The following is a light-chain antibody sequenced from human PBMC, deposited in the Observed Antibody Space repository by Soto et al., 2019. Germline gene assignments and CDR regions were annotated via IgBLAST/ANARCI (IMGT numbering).Light chain of an antibody. J-gene: IGKJ1*01. CDR2: GAS. Sequence: IVMTQSPSTLSVSPGERATLSCRASQSVSSNHLAWYQQKPGQAPRLLIYGASSRATGIPDRFSGSGSGTDFTLTISRLEPEDFAVYYCQQYGSPWTFGQGTKVDI. CDR1: QSVSSNH. CDR3: QQYGSPWT. V-gene: IGKV3-20*01.